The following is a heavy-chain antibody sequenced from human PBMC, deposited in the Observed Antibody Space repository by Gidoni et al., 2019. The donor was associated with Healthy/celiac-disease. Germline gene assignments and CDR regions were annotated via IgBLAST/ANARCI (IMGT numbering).Heavy chain of an antibody. CDR3: ARGLMTTVTTASHFDY. CDR1: GGTFSSYA. Sequence: QVQLVQSGAEVKKPGSSVKVSCKSSGGTFSSYAISWVRQAPGQGLEWMGGIIPIFGTANYAQKFQGRVTIIADESTSTAYMELSSLRSEDTAVYYCARGLMTTVTTASHFDYWGQGTLVTVSS. J-gene: IGHJ4*02. CDR2: IIPIFGTA. V-gene: IGHV1-69*01. D-gene: IGHD4-17*01.